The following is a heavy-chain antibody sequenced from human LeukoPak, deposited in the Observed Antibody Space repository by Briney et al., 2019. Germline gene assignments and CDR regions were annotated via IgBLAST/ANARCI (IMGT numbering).Heavy chain of an antibody. CDR2: IGGSNT. J-gene: IGHJ4*02. D-gene: IGHD3-10*01. V-gene: IGHV3-23*01. CDR3: AKYRGFGDSYDS. Sequence: GGSLRLSCAASGFPFTIYAMSWVRQAPGKGLEWVSSIGGSNTYYADFVKGRFTISRDTSKNTMDLQINSLRAEDTAIYYCAKYRGFGDSYDSWGQGTLVTVSS. CDR1: GFPFTIYA.